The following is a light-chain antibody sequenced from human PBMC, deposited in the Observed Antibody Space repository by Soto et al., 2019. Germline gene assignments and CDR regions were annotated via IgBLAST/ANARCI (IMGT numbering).Light chain of an antibody. J-gene: IGLJ2*01. CDR1: NSNIAINP. Sequence: QPVLTQPPSASGTPGQRVTISCSGSNSNIAINPVNWYQQLPGTAPKLLIYGTSQRPSGVPDRLSGSKSGTSASLAISGLQSEDEADYFCAAWDDSLNGVVFGGGTKLTVL. V-gene: IGLV1-44*01. CDR2: GTS. CDR3: AAWDDSLNGVV.